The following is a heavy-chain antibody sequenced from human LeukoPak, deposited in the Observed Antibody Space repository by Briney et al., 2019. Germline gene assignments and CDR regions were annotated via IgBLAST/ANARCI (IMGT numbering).Heavy chain of an antibody. D-gene: IGHD3-3*01. Sequence: GGSLRLSCATSGFTFSRYAMSWLRQAPGKGLEWVSGISNSGRSTYYADPVKGRFTISRDNSKSTLYLQMNSLRAEDTAVYYCAKDRLESWSGFYFGLFDYWGQGALVTVAS. J-gene: IGHJ4*02. CDR2: ISNSGRST. CDR1: GFTFSRYA. CDR3: AKDRLESWSGFYFGLFDY. V-gene: IGHV3-23*01.